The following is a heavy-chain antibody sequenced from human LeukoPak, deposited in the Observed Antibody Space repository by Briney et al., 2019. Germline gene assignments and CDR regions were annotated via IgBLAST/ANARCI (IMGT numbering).Heavy chain of an antibody. V-gene: IGHV3-30*02. CDR3: AKVVRYYYDSSGSALDY. CDR2: IRYDGSNT. CDR1: GFTFSTYG. J-gene: IGHJ4*02. Sequence: GGSLRLSCAASGFTFSTYGMHWVRQAPGKGLEWVAFIRYDGSNTHYADSVKGRFTISRDNSENTLYLQMNSLRAEDTAMYYCAKVVRYYYDSSGSALDYWGQGTLVTVSS. D-gene: IGHD3-22*01.